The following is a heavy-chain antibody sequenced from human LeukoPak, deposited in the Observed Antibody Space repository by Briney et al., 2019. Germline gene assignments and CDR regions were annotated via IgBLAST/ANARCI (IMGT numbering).Heavy chain of an antibody. CDR2: IYYSGST. V-gene: IGHV4-59*08. CDR1: RGSISSYY. J-gene: IGHJ2*01. CDR3: ARQGGGFWYFDL. D-gene: IGHD6-25*01. Sequence: PSETLSLTCAVSRGSISSYYWSWIRQPPGKGLEWIGYIYYSGSTNYNPSLKSRVTISVDTSKNQFSLKLSSVTAADTAVYYCARQGGGFWYFDLWGRGTLVTVSS.